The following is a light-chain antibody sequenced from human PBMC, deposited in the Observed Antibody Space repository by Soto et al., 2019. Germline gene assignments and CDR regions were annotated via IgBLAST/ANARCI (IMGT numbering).Light chain of an antibody. J-gene: IGKJ2*01. CDR1: QAFDTW. Sequence: DIQLTQSPSSVSASVGDTVTITCRASQAFDTWLAWYQQKPGGAPKLLIFAASTLQDGVPSRFSGSESGTDLTLTITSLQPEDFATYYCQQANSFPLTFGQGTKLEIK. CDR3: QQANSFPLT. CDR2: AAS. V-gene: IGKV1-12*02.